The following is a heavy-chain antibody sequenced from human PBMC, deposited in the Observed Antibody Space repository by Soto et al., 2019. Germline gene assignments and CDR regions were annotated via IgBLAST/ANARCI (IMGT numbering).Heavy chain of an antibody. J-gene: IGHJ4*02. V-gene: IGHV4-61*08. Sequence: PSETLSLTCTVSGGSISSGGYYWSWIRQHPGKGLEWIGYIYYSGSTNYNPSLKSRVTISVDTPKNQFSLKLSSVTAADTAVYYCAKNWNWGSLVHWGQGTLVTVSS. CDR2: IYYSGST. D-gene: IGHD7-27*01. CDR3: AKNWNWGSLVH. CDR1: GGSISSGGYY.